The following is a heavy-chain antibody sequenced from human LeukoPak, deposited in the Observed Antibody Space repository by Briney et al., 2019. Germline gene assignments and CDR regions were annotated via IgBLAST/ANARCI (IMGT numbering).Heavy chain of an antibody. J-gene: IGHJ4*02. D-gene: IGHD1-26*01. CDR2: IYYSGST. CDR3: ARVKEWEPHDFDY. V-gene: IGHV4-39*07. Sequence: SETLSLTCTVSGDSISSSSYYWGWIRQPPGKGLEWIGSIYYSGSTYYNPSLKSRVTISVDTPKNQFSLKLSSVTAADTAVYYCARVKEWEPHDFDYWGQGTLVTVSS. CDR1: GDSISSSSYY.